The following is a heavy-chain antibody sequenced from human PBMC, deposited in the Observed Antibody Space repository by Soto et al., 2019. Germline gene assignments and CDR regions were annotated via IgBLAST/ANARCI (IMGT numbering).Heavy chain of an antibody. Sequence: QVQLQESGPGLVKPSETLSLTCTVSGGSISTYYWSWIRQPPGKGLEWIGYIYYSGSTSYNPSLKSRVTISVDTSKNQFPLKLSSVTAADTAVYYCARLSSSCDYWGQGTLVTVSS. CDR2: IYYSGST. CDR1: GGSISTYY. J-gene: IGHJ4*02. D-gene: IGHD6-13*01. CDR3: ARLSSSCDY. V-gene: IGHV4-59*01.